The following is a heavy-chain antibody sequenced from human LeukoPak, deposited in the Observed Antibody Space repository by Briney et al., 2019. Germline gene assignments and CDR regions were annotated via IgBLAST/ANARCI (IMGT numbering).Heavy chain of an antibody. CDR2: ISGSGGST. Sequence: PGGSLRLSCAASGFTFSSYAMSWVRQAPGKGLEWVSAISGSGGSTYYADSVKGRFTISRDNSKNTLYLQMNSLRAEDTAVYYCAKGDSVEGHYYYYMDVWGKGTTVTVSS. V-gene: IGHV3-23*01. CDR1: GFTFSSYA. D-gene: IGHD4-11*01. CDR3: AKGDSVEGHYYYYMDV. J-gene: IGHJ6*03.